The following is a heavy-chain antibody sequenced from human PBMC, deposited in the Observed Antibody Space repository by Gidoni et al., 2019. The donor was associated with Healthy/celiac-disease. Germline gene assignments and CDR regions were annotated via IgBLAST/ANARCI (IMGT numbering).Heavy chain of an antibody. CDR1: GFTFSTYG. J-gene: IGHJ4*02. CDR3: ATNRPQKYYFDY. V-gene: IGHV3-21*01. Sequence: EVQLVESGGGLVKPAVSLRVSCAASGFTFSTYGMNWVRQAPGKGLEWVSSISSSSGDISDADSVRGRFTISRDNAKNSLYLQMNSLRADDTAVYYCATNRPQKYYFDYWGQGTLVTVSS. CDR2: ISSSSGDI.